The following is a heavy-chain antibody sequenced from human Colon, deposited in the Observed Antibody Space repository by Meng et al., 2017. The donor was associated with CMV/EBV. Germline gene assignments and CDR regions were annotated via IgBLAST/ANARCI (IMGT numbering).Heavy chain of an antibody. D-gene: IGHD3-3*01. CDR1: GFTFSDFE. V-gene: IGHV3-48*03. Sequence: GGSLRLSCEGSGFTFSDFEMNWVRQVPGKGLEWVAYITGSGSSISYVDSVKGRFTISRDNAKNSLYLQMNSVSAEDPAVYYCARAPLTVFGAAAQYYYHGMDVWGQGTTVTVSS. CDR2: ITGSGSSI. J-gene: IGHJ6*02. CDR3: ARAPLTVFGAAAQYYYHGMDV.